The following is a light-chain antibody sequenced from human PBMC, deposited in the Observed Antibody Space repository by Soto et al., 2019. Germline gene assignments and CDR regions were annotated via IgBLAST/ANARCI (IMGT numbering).Light chain of an antibody. CDR2: AAS. Sequence: AIRMSQSPSSLSASTGDRVTITCRASQGISSYLAWYQQKPGKAPKLLIYAASTLQSGVPSRFSGSGSGTDFTLTISCLQSEDFATYYCQQYYSYHTWTFGQGAMVDIK. V-gene: IGKV1-8*01. CDR3: QQYYSYHTWT. J-gene: IGKJ1*01. CDR1: QGISSY.